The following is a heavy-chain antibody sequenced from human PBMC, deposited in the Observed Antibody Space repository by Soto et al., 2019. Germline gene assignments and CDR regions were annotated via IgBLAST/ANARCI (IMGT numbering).Heavy chain of an antibody. D-gene: IGHD3-9*01. Sequence: ASVKVSCKASGYTFTGYYMHWVRQAPGQGLEWMGWINPNSGGTNYAQKFQGWVTMTRDTSISTAYMELSRLSSDDTAVYYCAREFYDILTGYRYYGMDVWGQGTTVTVSS. J-gene: IGHJ6*02. CDR2: INPNSGGT. CDR3: AREFYDILTGYRYYGMDV. V-gene: IGHV1-2*04. CDR1: GYTFTGYY.